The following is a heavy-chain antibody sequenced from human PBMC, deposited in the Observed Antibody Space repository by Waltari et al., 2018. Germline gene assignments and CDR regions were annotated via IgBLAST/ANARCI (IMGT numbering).Heavy chain of an antibody. Sequence: QVQLQESGPGLVKPSQTLSLTCTVSGGSISSGSHYWSWIRQPAGKGLEWIGYIYTSGSTNYNPSLKSRVTISVDTSKNQFSLKLSSVTAADTAVYYCARDGTVAGPFDYWGQGTLVTVSS. CDR3: ARDGTVAGPFDY. CDR2: IYTSGST. CDR1: GGSISSGSHY. D-gene: IGHD6-19*01. V-gene: IGHV4-61*09. J-gene: IGHJ4*02.